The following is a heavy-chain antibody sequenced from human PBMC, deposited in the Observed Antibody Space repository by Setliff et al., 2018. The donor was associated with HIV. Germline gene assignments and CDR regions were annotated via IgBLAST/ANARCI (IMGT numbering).Heavy chain of an antibody. CDR3: AKDVCSGAYCYAYYYYGMDV. V-gene: IGHV3-48*03. J-gene: IGHJ6*02. Sequence: LRLSCAASGFTFSNYEMNWVRQAPGKGLEWVSYISSSGTTIYYADSVKGRFTISRDNAKNSLYLQMNSLRAEDTAVYYCAKDVCSGAYCYAYYYYGMDVWGQGTMVTVSS. D-gene: IGHD2-15*01. CDR2: ISSSGTTI. CDR1: GFTFSNYE.